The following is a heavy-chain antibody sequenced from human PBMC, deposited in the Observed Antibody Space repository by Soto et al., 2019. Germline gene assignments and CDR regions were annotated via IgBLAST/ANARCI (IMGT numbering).Heavy chain of an antibody. CDR2: INAGNGNT. D-gene: IGHD6-6*01. CDR1: GYTFTSYD. Sequence: GASVQICCKAYGYTFTSYDMNWVRQAPGQRHVWMGWINAGNGNTKYSQKFQGRVTITRDTSASTAYMELSSLRSEDTAVYYCAREFAAHSSSDDYYYYGMDVWGQGTTVTVSS. V-gene: IGHV1-3*01. CDR3: AREFAAHSSSDDYYYYGMDV. J-gene: IGHJ6*02.